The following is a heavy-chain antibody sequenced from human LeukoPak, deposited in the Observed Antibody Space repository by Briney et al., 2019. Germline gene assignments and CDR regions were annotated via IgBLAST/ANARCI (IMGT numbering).Heavy chain of an antibody. CDR2: IYYRGST. D-gene: IGHD3-22*01. CDR3: AGHDSSGTYFQH. J-gene: IGHJ1*01. Sequence: SETLSLTCTVSGGSISSYYWSWIRQPPGKGLEWIGYIYYRGSTNYNPSLRSRVTISVDTSKNQFSLKLSSVTAADTAVYYCAGHDSSGTYFQHWGQGTLVTVSS. CDR1: GGSISSYY. V-gene: IGHV4-59*01.